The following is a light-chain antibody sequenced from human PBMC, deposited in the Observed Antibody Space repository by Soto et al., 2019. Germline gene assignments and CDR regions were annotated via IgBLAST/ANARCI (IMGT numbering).Light chain of an antibody. CDR2: DNT. J-gene: IGLJ1*01. CDR1: SSNIGAGSD. CDR3: QSYDSGLRGYV. Sequence: QSVLTQPPSVSGAPGQSVTISCTGSSSNIGAGSDVHWYQQLPGTAPKLLIYDNTNRPSGVPDRLSGSKSGTSASLAITGLQAEDEADYYCQSYDSGLRGYVFGTGTQLTVL. V-gene: IGLV1-40*01.